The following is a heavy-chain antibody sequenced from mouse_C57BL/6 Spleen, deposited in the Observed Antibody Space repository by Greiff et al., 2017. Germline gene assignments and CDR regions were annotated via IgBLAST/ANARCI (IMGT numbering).Heavy chain of an antibody. CDR2: INPGSGGT. D-gene: IGHD3-2*02. CDR1: GYAFTNYW. CDR3: AREDSSVSEGFAY. Sequence: VQLEESGAELVRPGTSVKVSCKASGYAFTNYWIEWVKQRPGQGLEWIGVINPGSGGTNYNEKFKGKATLTADKSSSTAYMQLSSLTSEDSAVYSCAREDSSVSEGFAYGVQGTLVTVSA. J-gene: IGHJ3*01. V-gene: IGHV1-54*01.